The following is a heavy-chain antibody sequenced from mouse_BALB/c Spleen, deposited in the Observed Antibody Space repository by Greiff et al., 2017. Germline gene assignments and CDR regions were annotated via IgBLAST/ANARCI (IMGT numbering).Heavy chain of an antibody. D-gene: IGHD2-4*01. Sequence: EVMLVESGPGLVKPSQSLSLTCTVTGYSITSDYAWNWIRQFPGNKLEWMGYISYSGSTSYNPSLKSRISITRDTSKNQFFLQLNSVTTEDTATYYCAREDYDYDYYAMDYWGQGTSVTVSS. CDR3: AREDYDYDYYAMDY. J-gene: IGHJ4*01. CDR1: GYSITSDYA. CDR2: ISYSGST. V-gene: IGHV3-2*02.